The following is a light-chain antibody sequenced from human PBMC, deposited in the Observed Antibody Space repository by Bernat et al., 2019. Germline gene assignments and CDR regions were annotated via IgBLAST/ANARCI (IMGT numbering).Light chain of an antibody. V-gene: IGKV3-11*01. CDR2: DAS. Sequence: EIVLTQSPATLSLSPGERATLSCRASQSVSSYLAWYQQKPGQAPRLLTYDASNRATGIPARFSGSGSGTDFTLTIRSLEPEDFAVYYCQQRSNWPPLITFGQGTRLEIK. CDR3: QQRSNWPPLIT. CDR1: QSVSSY. J-gene: IGKJ5*01.